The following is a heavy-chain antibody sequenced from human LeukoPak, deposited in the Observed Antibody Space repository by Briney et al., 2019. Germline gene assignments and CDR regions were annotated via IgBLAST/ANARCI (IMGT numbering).Heavy chain of an antibody. J-gene: IGHJ4*02. D-gene: IGHD2-8*01. Sequence: PGGSLRLSCAASGFTFSSYAMSWVRQAPGKGLEWVSAISGSGGSTYYADSVKGRFTISRDNSKNTLYLQMNSLRAEDTAVYYCAKDIGRANGVAIDYWGQGTLVTVSS. CDR1: GFTFSSYA. CDR2: ISGSGGST. V-gene: IGHV3-23*01. CDR3: AKDIGRANGVAIDY.